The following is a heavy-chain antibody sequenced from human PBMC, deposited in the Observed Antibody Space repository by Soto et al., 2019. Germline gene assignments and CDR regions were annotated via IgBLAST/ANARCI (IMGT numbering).Heavy chain of an antibody. V-gene: IGHV3-30*03. CDR1: GFTFSNYG. CDR3: ARLYYFEGTSVYRPLEV. CDR2: ISYDGSTK. D-gene: IGHD3-9*01. J-gene: IGHJ4*02. Sequence: PGGSLRLSCAASGFTFSNYGMHWVRQAPGKGLEWVALISYDGSTKLYADSFKGRFAISRDDPQNSLFLQMDSLRPEDTAVYFCARLYYFEGTSVYRPLEVRGQRTPVTVSS.